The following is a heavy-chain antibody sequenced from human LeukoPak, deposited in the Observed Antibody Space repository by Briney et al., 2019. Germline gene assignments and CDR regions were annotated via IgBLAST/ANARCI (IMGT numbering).Heavy chain of an antibody. CDR2: ISYDGSNK. CDR3: ARGGNGWSLNNYFDS. J-gene: IGHJ4*02. Sequence: GGSMRLSCGASGFTFNTYHIHWVRQAPGKGLEWVAVISYDGSNKYYADSVKGRFTVSRDNSQNTLYLQMNSLRIEDTAVYHCARGGNGWSLNNYFDSWGQGTLVTVSS. CDR1: GFTFNTYH. D-gene: IGHD6-19*01. V-gene: IGHV3-30-3*01.